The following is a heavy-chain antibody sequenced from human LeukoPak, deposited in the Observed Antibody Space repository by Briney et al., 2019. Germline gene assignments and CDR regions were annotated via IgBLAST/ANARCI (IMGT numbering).Heavy chain of an antibody. J-gene: IGHJ5*02. CDR3: ARESPLTTMTKVSWFDP. D-gene: IGHD4-17*01. Sequence: PSETLSLTCTVSGGSISSGSYYWSWIRQPAGKGLEWIGRIYTSGGTNYNPSPKSRVTISVDTSKNQFSLKLSSVTAADAAVYYCARESPLTTMTKVSWFDPWGQGTLVTVSS. CDR1: GGSISSGSYY. V-gene: IGHV4-61*02. CDR2: IYTSGGT.